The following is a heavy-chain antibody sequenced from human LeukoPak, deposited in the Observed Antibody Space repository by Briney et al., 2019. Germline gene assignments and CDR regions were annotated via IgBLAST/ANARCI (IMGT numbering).Heavy chain of an antibody. Sequence: ASVTVSCKASGYTFTGYYMHWVRQAPGQGLEWMGWINPNSGGTNYAQKFQGRVTMTRDTSISTAYMELSRLRSDDTAVYYCARDSLYSGSYSHDYWGQGTLVTVSS. CDR3: ARDSLYSGSYSHDY. CDR1: GYTFTGYY. CDR2: INPNSGGT. D-gene: IGHD1-26*01. V-gene: IGHV1-2*02. J-gene: IGHJ4*02.